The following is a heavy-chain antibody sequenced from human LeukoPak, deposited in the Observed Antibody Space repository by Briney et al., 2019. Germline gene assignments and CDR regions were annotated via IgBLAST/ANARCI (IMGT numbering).Heavy chain of an antibody. V-gene: IGHV4-34*01. Sequence: SETLSLTCAVYGGSFSGYYWSWIRQPPGKGLEWIGEINHSGSTNYNPSLKSRVTISVDTSKNQFSLKLSSVTAADTAVYYCARRRVYYGSGSYMVSWGQGTLVTVSS. D-gene: IGHD3-10*01. CDR1: GGSFSGYY. CDR2: INHSGST. J-gene: IGHJ5*02. CDR3: ARRRVYYGSGSYMVS.